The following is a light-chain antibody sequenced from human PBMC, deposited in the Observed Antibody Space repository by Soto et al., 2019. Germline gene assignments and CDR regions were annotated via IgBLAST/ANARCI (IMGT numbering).Light chain of an antibody. CDR1: QSISSW. Sequence: DIQMTQSPSTLSASVGDRVTITCRASQSISSWLAWDQQKPGKAPKLLIYDASSLESGVPSRFSGSGSGTEFTLTISSLQPDEFATYYCQQYNSYTWTFGQGTKVEI. CDR3: QQYNSYTWT. CDR2: DAS. V-gene: IGKV1-5*01. J-gene: IGKJ1*01.